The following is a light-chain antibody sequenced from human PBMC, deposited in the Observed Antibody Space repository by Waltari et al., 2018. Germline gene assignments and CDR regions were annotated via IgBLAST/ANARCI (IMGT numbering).Light chain of an antibody. J-gene: IGKJ1*01. CDR1: QSVSSAS. CDR2: GAS. CDR3: QQNGRSYWT. Sequence: EVVLTQSPGTLSLSPGEKATLSCRASQSVSSASLCWYQRKPGQAPRLLIYGASNRATGIPDRFSGSGSGTDFTLTISRLEPEDFVVYYCQQNGRSYWTFGQGTKVEIK. V-gene: IGKV3-20*01.